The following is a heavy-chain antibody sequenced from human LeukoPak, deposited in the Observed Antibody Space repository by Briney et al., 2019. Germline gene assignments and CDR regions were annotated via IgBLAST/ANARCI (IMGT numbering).Heavy chain of an antibody. V-gene: IGHV3-11*04. CDR3: ARDCGFVDTAMTYMDV. J-gene: IGHJ6*03. Sequence: GGSLRLSCPASGFTFSDYYMSWIRQAPGKGLEWVSYISSSGSTIYFADSVKGRFTISRDNAKNSLYLQMNSRRAEDTAVYYCARDCGFVDTAMTYMDVWGKGTTVTVSS. CDR2: ISSSGSTI. D-gene: IGHD5-18*01. CDR1: GFTFSDYY.